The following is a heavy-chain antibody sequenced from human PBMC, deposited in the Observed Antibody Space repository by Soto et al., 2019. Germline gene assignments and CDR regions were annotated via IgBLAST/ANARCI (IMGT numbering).Heavy chain of an antibody. CDR2: IIPIFGTA. CDR1: GGTFSSYA. CDR3: ARRVVAVAATGGWFDP. D-gene: IGHD2-15*01. J-gene: IGHJ5*02. Sequence: GASVKVSCKASGGTFSSYAISWLRQAPGQGLEWMGGIIPIFGTANYAQKFQGRVTITADESTSTAYMELSSLRSEDTAVYYCARRVVAVAATGGWFDPWGQGTPVTVSS. V-gene: IGHV1-69*13.